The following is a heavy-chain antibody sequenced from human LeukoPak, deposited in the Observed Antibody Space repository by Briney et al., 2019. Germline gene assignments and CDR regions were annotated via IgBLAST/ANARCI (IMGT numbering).Heavy chain of an antibody. D-gene: IGHD3-16*01. J-gene: IGHJ4*02. V-gene: IGHV3-23*01. CDR1: GGSISSYY. CDR3: ARGSSQLAY. Sequence: PSETLSLTRTVSGGSISSYYWSWIRQPPGKGLEWVSSISTSGGSTYYADSVKGRFTISRDNSKSTLFLQMNSLRGDDTAVYYCARGSSQLAYWGQGTLVTASS. CDR2: ISTSGGST.